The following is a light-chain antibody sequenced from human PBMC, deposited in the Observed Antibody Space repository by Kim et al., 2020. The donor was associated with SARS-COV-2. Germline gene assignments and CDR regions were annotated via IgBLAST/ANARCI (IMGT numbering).Light chain of an antibody. CDR2: GAS. Sequence: SPGERATHSCRASQGVSRSLAWYQQKPGQAPILLIYGASTRATGVPATFSGSGSGTEFTLTISSLQSEDFAVYYCHQYYYWPLTFGGGTKVDIK. V-gene: IGKV3-15*01. CDR1: QGVSRS. J-gene: IGKJ4*01. CDR3: HQYYYWPLT.